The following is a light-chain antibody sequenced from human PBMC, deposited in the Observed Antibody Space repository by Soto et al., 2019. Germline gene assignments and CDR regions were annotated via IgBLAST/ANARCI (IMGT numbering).Light chain of an antibody. Sequence: EIVLTQSPGTLSLSPGERATLSCRASQSVSSTYLAWYQQKPGQAPRLLIYGASSRATGIPDWFRGSGSGTGFTLTISRLEPEDFVVYYCQHYGRSPRYNFGQGTKLEIK. CDR3: QHYGRSPRYN. V-gene: IGKV3-20*01. CDR1: QSVSSTY. CDR2: GAS. J-gene: IGKJ2*01.